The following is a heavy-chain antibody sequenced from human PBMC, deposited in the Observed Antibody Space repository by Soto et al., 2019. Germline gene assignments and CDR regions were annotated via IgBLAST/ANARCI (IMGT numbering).Heavy chain of an antibody. V-gene: IGHV3-74*01. J-gene: IGHJ4*02. D-gene: IGHD2-2*01. CDR2: ISSDGSST. CDR1: GFTLSNYW. Sequence: GGPLRLSCAASGFTLSNYWMHWARQAPGKGLVWVSRISSDGSSTNYADSVKGRFTISRDNAKNTLHLQMNSLRAEDTAVYYCARVPYCSSSSCYSYFDSWGQGTLVTVSS. CDR3: ARVPYCSSSSCYSYFDS.